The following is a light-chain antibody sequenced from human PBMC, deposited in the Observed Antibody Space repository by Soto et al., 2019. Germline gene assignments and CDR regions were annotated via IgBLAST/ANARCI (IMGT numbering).Light chain of an antibody. CDR1: QSISSSY. CDR3: QQYGSPPIT. CDR2: GAS. V-gene: IGKV3-20*01. J-gene: IGKJ5*01. Sequence: EIVLTQSPGTLSLSPGKRATLSCRASQSISSSYLAWYQQRPGQAPRLLIYGASSRATGIPDSFSGSGSGTDFTLTISRLEPEDFAVYYCQQYGSPPITVGQGTRLEIK.